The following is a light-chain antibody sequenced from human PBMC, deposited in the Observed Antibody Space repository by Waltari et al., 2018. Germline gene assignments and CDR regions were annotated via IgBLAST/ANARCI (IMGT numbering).Light chain of an antibody. Sequence: QSALTQPPSASGSPGQSVTISCTGTSSDVGIYNYVTWYQQYPGKAPNVMIYEVNKRPSGVPDRFSGSKFGNTASLTVSGLQAEDEADYYCSSYAGGNKFVFGTGTKVTVL. V-gene: IGLV2-8*01. CDR1: SSDVGIYNY. CDR2: EVN. J-gene: IGLJ1*01. CDR3: SSYAGGNKFV.